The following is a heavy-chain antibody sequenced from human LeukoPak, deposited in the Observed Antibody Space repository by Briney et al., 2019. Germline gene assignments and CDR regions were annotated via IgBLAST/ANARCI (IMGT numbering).Heavy chain of an antibody. CDR1: GFTFNSYA. D-gene: IGHD3-9*01. CDR3: ARDHYDLLTGYYRGFDH. CDR2: IFGSGGSA. V-gene: IGHV3-23*01. J-gene: IGHJ4*02. Sequence: GGSLRLSCVASGFTFNSYAMYWVRQAPGKGLEWISGIFGSGGSAHYADSVKGRFTISRDNAKNSLYLQMSSLRAEDTAVYHCARDHYDLLTGYYRGFDHWGQGTLVTVSS.